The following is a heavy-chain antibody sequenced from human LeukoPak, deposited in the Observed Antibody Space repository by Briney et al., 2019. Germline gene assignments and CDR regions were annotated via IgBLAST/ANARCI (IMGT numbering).Heavy chain of an antibody. CDR2: INAGNGNT. V-gene: IGHV1-3*01. CDR1: GYTFTSYA. Sequence: ASVKVSCKASGYTFTSYAMHWVRQAPGQRLEWMGWINAGNGNTKYSQKFQGRVTITRDTSASTAYMELSSLRSEDTAVYYCARDPQYSSSSNAFDIWGQGTMVTVSS. CDR3: ARDPQYSSSSNAFDI. D-gene: IGHD6-6*01. J-gene: IGHJ3*02.